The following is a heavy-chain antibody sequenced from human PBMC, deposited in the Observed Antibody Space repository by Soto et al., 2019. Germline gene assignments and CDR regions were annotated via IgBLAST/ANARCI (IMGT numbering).Heavy chain of an antibody. V-gene: IGHV4-30-4*01. D-gene: IGHD3-22*01. J-gene: IGHJ4*02. CDR3: ARVVQFYDSSGYSFYYFDY. CDR2: IYYSRSD. Sequence: LSLTCTVSGDSINSADYYWSWLRQPPGKGLEWLGYIYYSRSDYYNPSLGRRATITIDTSRNQFSLNLMSVTAADTAVYYCARVVQFYDSSGYSFYYFDYWGQGALVTVSS. CDR1: GDSINSADYY.